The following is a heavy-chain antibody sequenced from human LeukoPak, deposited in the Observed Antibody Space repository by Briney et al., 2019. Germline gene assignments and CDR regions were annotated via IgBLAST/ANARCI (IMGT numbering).Heavy chain of an antibody. CDR2: IKQDGSEK. CDR1: GFTFSTYW. CDR3: ARGDDFWSGYPFDY. D-gene: IGHD3-3*01. V-gene: IGHV3-7*04. J-gene: IGHJ4*02. Sequence: HPGGSLRLSCAASGFTFSTYWMSWVRQAPGKGLEWVANIKQDGSEKYYVDSVKGRFTISRDNAKNSLYLQMNSLRAEDTAVYYCARGDDFWSGYPFDYWGQGTLVTVSS.